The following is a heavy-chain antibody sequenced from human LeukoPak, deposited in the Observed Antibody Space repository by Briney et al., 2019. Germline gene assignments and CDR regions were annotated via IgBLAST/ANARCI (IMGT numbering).Heavy chain of an antibody. D-gene: IGHD2-2*01. CDR3: ARDGSGFRGYCSSTSCSFDY. CDR2: ISYDGSNK. Sequence: GGSLRLSCAASGFTFSSHAMHWVRQAPGKGLEWVAVISYDGSNKNYADSVKGRFTISRDNSKNTLYLQMNSLRAEDTAVYYCARDGSGFRGYCSSTSCSFDYWGQGTLVTVSS. CDR1: GFTFSSHA. J-gene: IGHJ4*02. V-gene: IGHV3-30*04.